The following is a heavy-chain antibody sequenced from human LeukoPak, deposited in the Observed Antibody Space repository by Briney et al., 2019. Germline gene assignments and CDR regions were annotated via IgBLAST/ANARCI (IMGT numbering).Heavy chain of an antibody. D-gene: IGHD5-12*01. J-gene: IGHJ4*02. Sequence: SETLSLTCTVSGXSISSYYWSWIRQPPGKGLEWIGYIYYSGSTNYNPSLKSRVTISVDTSKNQFSLKLSSVTAADTAVYYCARHDGGYDSVPPEELDYWGQGTLVTVSS. CDR1: GXSISSYY. CDR3: ARHDGGYDSVPPEELDY. V-gene: IGHV4-59*08. CDR2: IYYSGST.